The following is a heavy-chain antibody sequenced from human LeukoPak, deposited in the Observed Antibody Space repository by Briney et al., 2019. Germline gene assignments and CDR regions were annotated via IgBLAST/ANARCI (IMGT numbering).Heavy chain of an antibody. CDR3: ARSADSSGYFREITLYYFDY. D-gene: IGHD3-22*01. CDR1: GFTFSSYA. V-gene: IGHV3-23*01. CDR2: ISGSGGST. Sequence: PGGSLRLSCAASGFTFSSYATSWVRQAPGKGLEWVSAISGSGGSTYYADSVKGRFTISRDNSKNTLYLQMNSLRAEDTAVYYCARSADSSGYFREITLYYFDYWGQGTLVTVSS. J-gene: IGHJ4*02.